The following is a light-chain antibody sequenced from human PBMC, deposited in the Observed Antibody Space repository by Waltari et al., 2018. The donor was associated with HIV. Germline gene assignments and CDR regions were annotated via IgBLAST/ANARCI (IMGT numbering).Light chain of an antibody. CDR1: QTFSSRY. V-gene: IGKV3-20*01. CDR3: QQYGSTPYT. Sequence: EIVLTQSPDTLPLSPGESATLSCRASQTFSSRYLAWYQQKPGQVPRPLIYGSSSRAPCIPDRFIGGASGTDFTLTIIRLEPEDFAVYYCQQYGSTPYTFGQGTKLEIK. J-gene: IGKJ2*01. CDR2: GSS.